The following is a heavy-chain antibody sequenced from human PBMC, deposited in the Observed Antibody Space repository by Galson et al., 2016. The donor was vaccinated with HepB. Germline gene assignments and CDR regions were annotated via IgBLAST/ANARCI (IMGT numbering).Heavy chain of an antibody. Sequence: SLRLSCAASGSTFSTNGMHWVRQAPGKGLEWVSGIRHSGGRTYYADSVKGRFTISRDNSKNTVYLQMNSLRAEDTAVYYCAKYRDHSSGYYPLDYWGQGTLVTVSS. J-gene: IGHJ4*02. V-gene: IGHV3-23*01. CDR2: IRHSGGRT. D-gene: IGHD3-22*01. CDR1: GSTFSTNG. CDR3: AKYRDHSSGYYPLDY.